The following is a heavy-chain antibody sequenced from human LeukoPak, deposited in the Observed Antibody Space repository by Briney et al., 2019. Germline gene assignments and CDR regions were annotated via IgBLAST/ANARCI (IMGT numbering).Heavy chain of an antibody. CDR2: ISSSSIYI. D-gene: IGHD3-22*01. CDR1: GFTFSSYS. V-gene: IGHV3-21*01. Sequence: GGSLRLSCAASGFTFSSYSMNWVRQAPGKGLEWVSSISSSSIYIYYADSVKGRFTISRDNAKNSLYLQMNSLRAEDTAVYYCARDDYDSSGYFILGFDYWGQGTLVTVSS. J-gene: IGHJ4*02. CDR3: ARDDYDSSGYFILGFDY.